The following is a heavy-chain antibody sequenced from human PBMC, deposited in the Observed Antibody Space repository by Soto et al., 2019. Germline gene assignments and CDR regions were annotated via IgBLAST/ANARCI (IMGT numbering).Heavy chain of an antibody. CDR3: ARESVDCSGGSCLYYFDY. Sequence: QVQLQESGPGLVKPSGTLSLTCAVSSGSISSSNWWSWVRQPPGKGLEWIGEIYHSGSTNYNPSLKSRVTISVEKSKNQFSLKLSSVTAADTAVYYCARESVDCSGGSCLYYFDYWGQGTLVTVSS. CDR1: SGSISSSNW. D-gene: IGHD2-15*01. J-gene: IGHJ4*02. CDR2: IYHSGST. V-gene: IGHV4-4*02.